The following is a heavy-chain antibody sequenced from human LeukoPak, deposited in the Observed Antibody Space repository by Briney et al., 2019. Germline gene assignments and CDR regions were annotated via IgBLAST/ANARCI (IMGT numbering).Heavy chain of an antibody. V-gene: IGHV4-59*01. D-gene: IGHD2-8*01. CDR3: ARTGMLSNWFDP. J-gene: IGHJ5*02. Sequence: SETLSLTCTVSGGSISSYYWSWIRQPPGKGLEWIGYIYYSGSTYYNPSLKSRVTISVDTSKNQFSLKLSSVTAADTAVYYCARTGMLSNWFDPWGQGTLVTVSS. CDR1: GGSISSYY. CDR2: IYYSGST.